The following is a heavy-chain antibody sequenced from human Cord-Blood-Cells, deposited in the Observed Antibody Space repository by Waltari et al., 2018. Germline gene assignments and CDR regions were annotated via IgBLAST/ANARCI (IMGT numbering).Heavy chain of an antibody. J-gene: IGHJ4*02. CDR2: IRSSSSYI. CDR3: ARASDCSGGSCFDY. V-gene: IGHV3-21*01. Sequence: EVQLVESGGGLVKPGGSLRLSCAASGFTFSSYSMNWVRQAPGKGLEGVSYIRSSSSYIYYADSVKGRFTISRDNAKNSLYLQMNSLRAEDTAVYYCARASDCSGGSCFDYWGQGTLVTVSS. CDR1: GFTFSSYS. D-gene: IGHD2-15*01.